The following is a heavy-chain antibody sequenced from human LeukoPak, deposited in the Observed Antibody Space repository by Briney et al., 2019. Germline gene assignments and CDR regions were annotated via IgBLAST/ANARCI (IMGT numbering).Heavy chain of an antibody. Sequence: ASVKVSCKASGYTFTSYDINWVRQATGQRPQWMGWMNPNSGNTGYAQKFQGRVTMTRNTSISTAYMELSSLRSEDTAVYYCARGFLAVAGPDYWGQGTLVTVSS. J-gene: IGHJ4*02. CDR1: GYTFTSYD. D-gene: IGHD6-19*01. CDR3: ARGFLAVAGPDY. V-gene: IGHV1-8*01. CDR2: MNPNSGNT.